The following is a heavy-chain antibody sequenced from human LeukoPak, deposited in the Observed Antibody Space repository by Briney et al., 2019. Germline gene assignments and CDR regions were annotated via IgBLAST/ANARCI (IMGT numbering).Heavy chain of an antibody. J-gene: IGHJ4*02. CDR1: GGTFSSYA. D-gene: IGHD1-26*01. CDR2: IIPILGIA. V-gene: IGHV1-69*04. Sequence: SVKVSCKASGGTFSSYAISWVRQAPGQGLEWMGRIIPILGIANYAQKFQGRVTITADKSTSTAYMELSSLRSEDTAAYYCALERRNGATDVFDYWGQGTLVTVSS. CDR3: ALERRNGATDVFDY.